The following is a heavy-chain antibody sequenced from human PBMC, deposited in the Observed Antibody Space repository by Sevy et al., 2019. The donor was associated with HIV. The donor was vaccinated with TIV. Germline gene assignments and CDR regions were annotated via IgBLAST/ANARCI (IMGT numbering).Heavy chain of an antibody. Sequence: GGSLRLSCAASGFTFSSYAMSWVRQAPGKGLEWVSAISGSGGSTYYADSVKGRFIISRDNSKNTLYLQMNSLRAEDMAVYYCAKDETAAVVVPAVKFDYWGQGTLVTVSS. CDR2: ISGSGGST. CDR1: GFTFSSYA. J-gene: IGHJ4*02. V-gene: IGHV3-23*01. CDR3: AKDETAAVVVPAVKFDY. D-gene: IGHD2-2*01.